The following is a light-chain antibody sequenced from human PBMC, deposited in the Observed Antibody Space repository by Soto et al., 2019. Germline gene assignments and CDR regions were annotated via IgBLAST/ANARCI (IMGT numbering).Light chain of an antibody. CDR2: GAS. CDR1: QSVSRSY. Sequence: EIVLTQSPGTLSLSPGERATLSCRASQSVSRSYLGWYQQKPGQAPRLLIYGASTRATGIPDRFSGSGSGTDFTLTINTLEPEDFAVYYCQQYSTSPWTFGQGTKVDIK. CDR3: QQYSTSPWT. V-gene: IGKV3-20*01. J-gene: IGKJ1*01.